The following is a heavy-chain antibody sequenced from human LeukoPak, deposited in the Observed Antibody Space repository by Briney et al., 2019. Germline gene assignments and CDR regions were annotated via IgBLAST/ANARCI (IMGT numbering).Heavy chain of an antibody. V-gene: IGHV3-9*01. CDR3: ARRAAVSGFDY. D-gene: IGHD6-13*01. CDR2: ISWNSGSR. CDR1: GFTFDDYA. J-gene: IGHJ4*02. Sequence: GGSLRLSCEASGFTFDDYAMHWVRQPPGKGLEWVSGISWNSGSRGYADSVKGRFTISRDNAKNSLDLQMSSLRAEDTALYYCARRAAVSGFDYWGQGTLVTVSS.